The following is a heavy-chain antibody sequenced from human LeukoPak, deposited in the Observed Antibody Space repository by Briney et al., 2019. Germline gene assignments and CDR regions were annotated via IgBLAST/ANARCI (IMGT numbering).Heavy chain of an antibody. D-gene: IGHD2-15*01. Sequence: GGSLRLSCAASGFTFSNYAMSWVRQAPGKGLEWVSAISGSGGSTYYADSVKGRFTISRDNSENALYPQMNSLRAEDTALYYCAKKGNVAANLYYGMDVWGQGTTVTVSS. J-gene: IGHJ6*02. CDR1: GFTFSNYA. CDR3: AKKGNVAANLYYGMDV. V-gene: IGHV3-23*01. CDR2: ISGSGGST.